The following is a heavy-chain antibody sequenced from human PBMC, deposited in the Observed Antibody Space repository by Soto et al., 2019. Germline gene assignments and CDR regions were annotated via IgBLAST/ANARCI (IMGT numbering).Heavy chain of an antibody. D-gene: IGHD6-19*01. Sequence: QVQLQESGPGPVKPSETLSLTCTVSGGSMNNYHWNWIRQSPGKGLEWIGHVSYNGRTKYNPSLKSRVIISVDTSNNQFSLKLTSVTTADTAIYYCARSHQGDYGWLMLFDFWGQGTRVTVSS. CDR1: GGSMNNYH. J-gene: IGHJ4*02. CDR3: ARSHQGDYGWLMLFDF. V-gene: IGHV4-59*01. CDR2: VSYNGRT.